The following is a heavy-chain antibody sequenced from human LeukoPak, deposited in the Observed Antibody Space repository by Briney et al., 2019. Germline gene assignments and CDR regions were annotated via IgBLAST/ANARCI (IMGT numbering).Heavy chain of an antibody. CDR2: IRHDGTNK. J-gene: IGHJ4*02. CDR3: AKEGEIEGYCTNGVCYPDY. CDR1: GFTFTDCG. V-gene: IGHV3-30*02. D-gene: IGHD2-8*01. Sequence: PGGSLRLSCAASGFTFTDCGMHWVRQAPGKGLEWVSFIRHDGTNKYLADSVKGRFTISRDNSKNTLYLQMNSLRAEDTAVYYCAKEGEIEGYCTNGVCYPDYWGQGTLVTVSS.